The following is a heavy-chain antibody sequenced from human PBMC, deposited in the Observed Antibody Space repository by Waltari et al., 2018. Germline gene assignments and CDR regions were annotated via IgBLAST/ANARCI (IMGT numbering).Heavy chain of an antibody. CDR3: ARERRGQSGWYYFDF. J-gene: IGHJ4*02. D-gene: IGHD6-19*01. CDR1: GISFSSFW. CDR2: IKQDGSEE. Sequence: EVQLLESGGGLVQPGGSLRLAGAASGISFSSFWMTWVRQAPGKGLEWVANIKQDGSEEYYVDSVKGRFTISKDNAKNSLYLQMNSLRAEDTAVYFCARERRGQSGWYYFDFWGQGSLVTVSS. V-gene: IGHV3-7*01.